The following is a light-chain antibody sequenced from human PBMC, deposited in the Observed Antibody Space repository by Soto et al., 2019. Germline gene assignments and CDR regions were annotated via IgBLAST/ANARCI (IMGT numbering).Light chain of an antibody. CDR1: QSISRY. J-gene: IGKJ5*01. V-gene: IGKV3-11*01. CDR2: GAS. CDR3: QQRSNWPLT. Sequence: IVLSQSPGTLSLSQGERTTLSCRASQSISRYLAWYQQKPGQAPRLLIYGASTRATDIPARFSGSGSGTDFTLTISSLEPEDFAVYYCQQRSNWPLTFGQGTRLEIK.